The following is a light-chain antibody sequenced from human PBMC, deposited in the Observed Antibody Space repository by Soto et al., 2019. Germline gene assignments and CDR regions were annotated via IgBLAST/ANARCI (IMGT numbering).Light chain of an antibody. Sequence: QSVRTQPPSVSGAPGQRVTISCTGSSSNIGAGYDVHWYQQLPGTAPKLLIYGNNNRPSGVPDRFSGSKSGTSASLAITGLQAEDETDYYCQSYDSSLDVVFGGGTQLTVL. V-gene: IGLV1-40*01. J-gene: IGLJ2*01. CDR2: GNN. CDR1: SSNIGAGYD. CDR3: QSYDSSLDVV.